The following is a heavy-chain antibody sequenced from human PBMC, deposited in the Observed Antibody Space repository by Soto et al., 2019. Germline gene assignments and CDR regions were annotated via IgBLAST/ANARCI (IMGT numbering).Heavy chain of an antibody. Sequence: SETLSLTCAVYGGSFSGYYWSWIRQPPGKGLEWIGEINHSGSTNYNPSLKSRVTISVDTSKNQFSLKLSSVTAADTAVYYCARVLGDFWSGYYFDWFDPWGQGTLVT. CDR3: ARVLGDFWSGYYFDWFDP. CDR2: INHSGST. D-gene: IGHD3-3*01. CDR1: GGSFSGYY. J-gene: IGHJ5*02. V-gene: IGHV4-34*01.